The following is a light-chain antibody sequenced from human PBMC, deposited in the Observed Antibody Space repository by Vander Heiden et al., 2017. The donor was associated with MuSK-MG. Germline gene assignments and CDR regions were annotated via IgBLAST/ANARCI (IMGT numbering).Light chain of an antibody. CDR3: QAWVSNTPV. CDR2: QDN. J-gene: IGLJ3*02. V-gene: IGLV3-1*01. Sequence: SFDLTQPPSVSVSPGQPATVTCSGDKLGNKYVSWYQQRPGQSPLLVIYQDNKRPSGIPERFSGSNSGNTATLTIRGAQSVDDGDYYCQAWVSNTPVFGGGTKLIVL. CDR1: KLGNKY.